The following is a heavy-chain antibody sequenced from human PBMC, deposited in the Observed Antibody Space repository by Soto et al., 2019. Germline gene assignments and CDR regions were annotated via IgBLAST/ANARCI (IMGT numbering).Heavy chain of an antibody. D-gene: IGHD1-26*01. CDR3: AHIRVTMIVGARYFQH. J-gene: IGHJ1*01. CDR1: GFSLSSIGVG. Sequence: QITLKESGPTLVTPTETLTLTCTFSGFSLSSIGVGVGWIRQPPGQALEWVALIYRDDTKGYCPSLKSGLTITKDTSINQVVLTMTNMDPVGTATYYCAHIRVTMIVGARYFQHWGQGTLVTVSS. CDR2: IYRDDTK. V-gene: IGHV2-5*02.